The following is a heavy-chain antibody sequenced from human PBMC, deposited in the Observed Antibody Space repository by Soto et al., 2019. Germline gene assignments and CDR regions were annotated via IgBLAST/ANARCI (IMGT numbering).Heavy chain of an antibody. CDR1: GFTFSSYG. J-gene: IGHJ5*02. CDR3: ARGYGSGSRWFDP. CDR2: IWYDGSNK. V-gene: IGHV3-33*01. Sequence: ESGGGVVQPGRSLRLSCAASGFTFSSYGMHWVRQAPGKGLEWVAVIWYDGSNKYYADSVKGRFTISRDNSKNTLYLQMNSLRAEDTAVYYCARGYGSGSRWFDPWGQGTLVTVSS. D-gene: IGHD3-10*01.